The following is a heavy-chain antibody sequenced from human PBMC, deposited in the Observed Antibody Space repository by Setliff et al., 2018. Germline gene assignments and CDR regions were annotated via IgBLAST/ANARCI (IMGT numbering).Heavy chain of an antibody. V-gene: IGHV3-7*01. CDR3: GRDDDSTSHYSILNF. CDR2: INQGGGAQ. J-gene: IGHJ3*01. CDR1: GFTFSSLW. D-gene: IGHD3-22*01. Sequence: GGSLRLSCAASGFTFSSLWMSWVRQAPGKGLEWVANINQGGGAQFYVDSVKGRFTISRDLSMNTVFLQMDSLRAEDTAVYYCGRDDDSTSHYSILNFWGQGTMVTVSS.